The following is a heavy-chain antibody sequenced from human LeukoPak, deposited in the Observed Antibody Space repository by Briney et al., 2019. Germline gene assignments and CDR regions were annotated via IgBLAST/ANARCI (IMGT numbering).Heavy chain of an antibody. CDR2: IYTSGTT. V-gene: IGHV4-4*07. CDR3: ARVSVTIVMGTWNWYFDL. Sequence: SETLSLTCTVSGGSISSYYWSWIRQPAGKGLEWIGRIYTSGTTHYNPSLKSRVTMSVDTSKNQFSLKLSSVTAADSAVYYCARVSVTIVMGTWNWYFDLWGRGTLVTVSS. D-gene: IGHD4-11*01. CDR1: GGSISSYY. J-gene: IGHJ2*01.